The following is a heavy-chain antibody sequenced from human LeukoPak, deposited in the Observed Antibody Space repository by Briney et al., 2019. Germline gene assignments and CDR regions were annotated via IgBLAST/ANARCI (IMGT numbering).Heavy chain of an antibody. CDR2: ISYDGSNK. CDR3: AKDRLCNYDILTGPLGY. J-gene: IGHJ4*02. CDR1: GFTFSSYG. D-gene: IGHD3-9*01. Sequence: GGSLRLSCAASGFTFSSYGMHWVRQAPGKGLEWVAGISYDGSNKYYADSVKGRFTISRDNSKNTLYLQINSLRAEDTAVYYCAKDRLCNYDILTGPLGYWGQGTLVTVSS. V-gene: IGHV3-30*18.